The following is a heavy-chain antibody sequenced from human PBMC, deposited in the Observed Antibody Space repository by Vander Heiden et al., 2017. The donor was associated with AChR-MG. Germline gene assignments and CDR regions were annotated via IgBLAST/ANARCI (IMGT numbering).Heavy chain of an antibody. Sequence: VESGGGVVQPGGSLSLPCAVSGFTFSNYWMHWVRQGPGKELVWVARIDVDGSDTRYAGFAKGRFTISRDNAKNTLYLQINNVRAEDTGVYYCARDPLSDLWGQGTLVTVSS. J-gene: IGHJ4*02. CDR1: GFTFSNYW. V-gene: IGHV3-74*01. CDR2: IDVDGSDT. CDR3: ARDPLSDL.